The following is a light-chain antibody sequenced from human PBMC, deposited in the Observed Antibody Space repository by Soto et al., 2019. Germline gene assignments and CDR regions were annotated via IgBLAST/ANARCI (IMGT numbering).Light chain of an antibody. CDR2: GND. J-gene: IGLJ1*01. CDR3: AAWDDSLNGYV. V-gene: IGLV1-44*01. Sequence: QSVLTQPPSASGTPGQGVTVSCSGSSSNIGTNPVDWYQQLPGTAPKLLIFGNDQRPSGVPDRFPGSKSGTSASLAISGLQSEDESDYYCAAWDDSLNGYVFGSGTKVTVL. CDR1: SSNIGTNP.